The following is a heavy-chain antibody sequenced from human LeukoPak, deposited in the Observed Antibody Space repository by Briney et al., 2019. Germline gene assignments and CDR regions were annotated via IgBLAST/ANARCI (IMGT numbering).Heavy chain of an antibody. CDR3: TRDIGGGQGALDY. J-gene: IGHJ4*02. CDR2: IGTAGDP. CDR1: GFRFSSYD. Sequence: GGSLRLSCAASGFRFSSYDMHWVRQTTAKGLEWVSGIGTAGDPYYPDSVKGRFTISRENAKSSVYLQMNSLRAEDTAVYYCTRDIGGGQGALDYWGQGTLVTVSS. D-gene: IGHD2-15*01. V-gene: IGHV3-13*05.